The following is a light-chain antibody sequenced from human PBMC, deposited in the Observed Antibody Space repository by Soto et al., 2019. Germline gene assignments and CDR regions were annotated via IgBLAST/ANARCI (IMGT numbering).Light chain of an antibody. CDR3: QQYTNSPPYT. J-gene: IGKJ2*01. Sequence: EFVLTQSPGTLSLSPGERATLSCRASQSVDSAYFAWYQQKPGQAPRLVIYGASRRATGIPDRFSGSGSGTDFTLTISRLEPEDFAVYYCQQYTNSPPYTFGQGTKLEMK. CDR1: QSVDSAY. CDR2: GAS. V-gene: IGKV3-20*01.